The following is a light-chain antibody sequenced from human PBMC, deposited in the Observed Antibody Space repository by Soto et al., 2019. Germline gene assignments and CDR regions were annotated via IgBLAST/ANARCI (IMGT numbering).Light chain of an antibody. V-gene: IGKV3-20*01. Sequence: EIVLTQSPGTLSLSPEERAXXXXXASQSVSNNYLAWYQQKPGQAPRLLIYGASNRATGIPDRFSGSGSGTDFTLTISRLEPEDFAAYYCQQYGXSGTFGQGTKVDIK. J-gene: IGKJ1*01. CDR1: QSVSNNY. CDR3: QQYGXSGT. CDR2: GAS.